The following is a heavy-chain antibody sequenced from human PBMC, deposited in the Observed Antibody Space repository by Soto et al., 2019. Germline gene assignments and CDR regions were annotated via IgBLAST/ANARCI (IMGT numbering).Heavy chain of an antibody. J-gene: IGHJ6*02. CDR1: GGSISSGGYY. CDR2: IYYSGST. CDR3: AQSGYDSAGYIDYYYYGMDV. Sequence: LSLTCTVSGGSISSGGYYWSWIRQHPGKGLEWIGYIYYSGSTYYNPSLKSRVTISVDTSKNQFSLKLSSVTAADTAVYYCAQSGYDSAGYIDYYYYGMDVWGQGTTVTVSS. V-gene: IGHV4-31*03. D-gene: IGHD5-12*01.